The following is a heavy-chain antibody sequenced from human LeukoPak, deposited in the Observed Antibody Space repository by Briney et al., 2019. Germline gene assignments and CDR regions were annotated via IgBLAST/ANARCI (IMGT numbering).Heavy chain of an antibody. CDR3: ARGGCSSTSCYKTQNWFDP. CDR1: GGSISSGDYY. V-gene: IGHV4-30-4*08. Sequence: SETLSLTCTVSGGSISSGDYYWSWIRQPPGKGLEWIGYIYYSGSTYYNSSLKSRVTISVDTSKNQFSLKLSSVTAADTAVYYCARGGCSSTSCYKTQNWFDPWGQGTLVTVSS. J-gene: IGHJ5*02. CDR2: IYYSGST. D-gene: IGHD2-2*01.